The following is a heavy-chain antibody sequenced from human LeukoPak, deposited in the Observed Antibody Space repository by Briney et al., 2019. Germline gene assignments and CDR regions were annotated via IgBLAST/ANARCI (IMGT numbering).Heavy chain of an antibody. J-gene: IGHJ4*02. Sequence: GESLRLSCAASGFTFSSYGMSWVRQAPGKGLEWVSVISGNGGSTYYADSVKGRFTISRDNSKDTLCLQMNSLRAEDTALYYCVKGSAASGYSPFDFWGQGTLVTVSS. CDR1: GFTFSSYG. CDR2: ISGNGGST. CDR3: VKGSAASGYSPFDF. D-gene: IGHD1-26*01. V-gene: IGHV3-23*01.